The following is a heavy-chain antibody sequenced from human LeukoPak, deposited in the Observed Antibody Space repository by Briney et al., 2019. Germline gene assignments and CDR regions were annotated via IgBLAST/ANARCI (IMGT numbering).Heavy chain of an antibody. D-gene: IGHD3-3*01. V-gene: IGHV4-39*07. Sequence: RSSETLSLTCTVSGGSIRSTNNYWGWIRQPPGKGLEWIGGIHYSGSTYYYPSLKSRVTISVDTSKNQFSLSLISVTAADTAVYYCARALWSGYSFDWFDPWGQGTLVTVSS. CDR3: ARALWSGYSFDWFDP. J-gene: IGHJ5*02. CDR2: IHYSGST. CDR1: GGSIRSTNNY.